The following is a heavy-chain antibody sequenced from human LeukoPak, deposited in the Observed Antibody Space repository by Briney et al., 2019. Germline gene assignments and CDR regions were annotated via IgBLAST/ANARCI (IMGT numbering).Heavy chain of an antibody. Sequence: GGSLRLFCAASGFTFSSYAMSWVRQAPGKGLEWVSAISGSGGSTYYADSVKGRFTISRDNSKNSLYLQMNSLRAEDTAVYYCARDLSRGSWYATDAFDIWGQGTMVTVSS. V-gene: IGHV3-23*01. J-gene: IGHJ3*02. CDR2: ISGSGGST. CDR3: ARDLSRGSWYATDAFDI. CDR1: GFTFSSYA. D-gene: IGHD6-13*01.